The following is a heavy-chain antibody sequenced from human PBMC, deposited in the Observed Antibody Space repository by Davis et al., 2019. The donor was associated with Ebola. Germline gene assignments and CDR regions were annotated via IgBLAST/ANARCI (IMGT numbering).Heavy chain of an antibody. Sequence: PSETLSLTCTVSGASISSAISSGGYFWSWIRQHPGKGLEWIGYIYNSRSTSYNPSLNSRVTVSVDTSKNQFSLQLNYVTAADTAVYYCAGADYSGSYYDWYFDLWGRGTLVTVSS. CDR3: AGADYSGSYYDWYFDL. J-gene: IGHJ2*01. V-gene: IGHV4-31*03. CDR1: GASISSAISSGGYF. D-gene: IGHD1-26*01. CDR2: IYNSRST.